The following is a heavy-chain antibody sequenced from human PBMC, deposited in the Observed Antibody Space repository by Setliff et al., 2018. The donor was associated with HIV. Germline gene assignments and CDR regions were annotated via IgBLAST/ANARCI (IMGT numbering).Heavy chain of an antibody. J-gene: IGHJ5*02. V-gene: IGHV4-31*03. CDR3: ARGYGSGS. CDR2: IYYSGST. CDR1: SVSINRGGYY. D-gene: IGHD6-19*01. Sequence: SETLSLTCTVSSVSINRGGYYWSWVRQHPGKGLEWIGYIYYSGSTYYNPSLKSRVTITADTFTDTTYLQVTSLKSADTAVYYCARGYGSGSWGQGTLVTVSS.